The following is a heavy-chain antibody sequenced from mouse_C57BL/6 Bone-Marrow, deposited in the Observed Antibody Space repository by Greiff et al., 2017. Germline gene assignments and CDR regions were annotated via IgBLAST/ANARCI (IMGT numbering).Heavy chain of an antibody. V-gene: IGHV1-61*01. CDR1: GYTFTSYW. J-gene: IGHJ3*01. CDR3: ARLYGNYGFAY. D-gene: IGHD2-1*01. Sequence: QVQLKQSGAELVRPGSSVKLSCKASGYTFTSYWMDWVKQRPGQGLEWIGNIYPSDSETHYNQKFKDKATLTVDKSSSTAYMQLSSLTSEDSAVYYCARLYGNYGFAYWGQGTLVTVSA. CDR2: IYPSDSET.